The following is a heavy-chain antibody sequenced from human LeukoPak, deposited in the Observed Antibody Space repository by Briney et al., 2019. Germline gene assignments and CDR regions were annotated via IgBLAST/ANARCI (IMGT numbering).Heavy chain of an antibody. V-gene: IGHV3-23*01. CDR2: ISGSGGST. D-gene: IGHD2-2*02. Sequence: PGGSLRLSCAASGFTFSRYAMNWVRQAPGKGLEWVSAISGSGGSTYYADSVKGRFTISRDNSKNTLYLQMNSLRAEDTAVYYCVAETVVVVPAAIYCGQGTLVTVSS. CDR1: GFTFSRYA. CDR3: VAETVVVVPAAIY. J-gene: IGHJ4*02.